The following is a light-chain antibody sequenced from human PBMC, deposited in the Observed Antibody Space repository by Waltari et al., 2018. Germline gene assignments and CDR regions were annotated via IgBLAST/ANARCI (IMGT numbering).Light chain of an antibody. CDR2: DAS. V-gene: IGKV1-5*01. J-gene: IGKJ5*01. Sequence: DTQLSQFPSPLAASVGDRVTITCRAREAINKWLALYQQKPGKAPKVLIYDASTLQSGVPSRFSGSGSGTEFTLTISCLQSEDFATYYCQQYYSYPPITFGQGTRLEIK. CDR3: QQYYSYPPIT. CDR1: EAINKW.